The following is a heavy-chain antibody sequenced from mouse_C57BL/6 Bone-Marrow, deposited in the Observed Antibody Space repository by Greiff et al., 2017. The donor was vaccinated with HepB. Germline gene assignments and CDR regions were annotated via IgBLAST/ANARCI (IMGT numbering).Heavy chain of an antibody. J-gene: IGHJ2*01. CDR3: ARRVEYYGSSYVDFDY. Sequence: QVTLKVSGPGILQSSQTLSLTCSFSGFSLSTSGMGVSWIRQPSGKGLEWLAHIYWDDDKRYNPSLKSRLTISKDTSRNHVFLKITSVDTADTATYYCARRVEYYGSSYVDFDYWGQGTTRTVSS. CDR2: IYWDDDK. D-gene: IGHD1-1*01. CDR1: GFSLSTSGMG. V-gene: IGHV8-12*01.